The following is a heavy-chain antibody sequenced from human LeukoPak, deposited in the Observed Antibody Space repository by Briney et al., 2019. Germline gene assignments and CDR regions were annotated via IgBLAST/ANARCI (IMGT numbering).Heavy chain of an antibody. CDR1: GFTFSNYA. D-gene: IGHD3-10*01. CDR3: AKDLMRDRWFGES. Sequence: GGSLRLSCAASGFTFSNYAMTWARQAPGKGLEWVSAITGSGGSTYYADSVKGRFTISRDNSKNTLYLEMNSLRTEDTAVYHCAKDLMRDRWFGESWGQGTLVTVSS. V-gene: IGHV3-23*01. CDR2: ITGSGGST. J-gene: IGHJ5*02.